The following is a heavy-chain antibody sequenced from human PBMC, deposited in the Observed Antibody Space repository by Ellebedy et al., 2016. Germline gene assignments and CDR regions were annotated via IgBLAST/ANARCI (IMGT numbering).Heavy chain of an antibody. J-gene: IGHJ4*02. CDR3: TTESLYYGSANDY. CDR2: IKSKTDGGTT. CDR1: GFTFSNAW. D-gene: IGHD3-10*01. Sequence: GESLKISCAASGFTFSNAWMSWVRQAPGKGLEWVGRIKSKTDGGTTDYAAPVKGRFTISRDDSKNTLYLQMNSLKTEDTAVYYCTTESLYYGSANDYWGQGTLVTVSS. V-gene: IGHV3-15*01.